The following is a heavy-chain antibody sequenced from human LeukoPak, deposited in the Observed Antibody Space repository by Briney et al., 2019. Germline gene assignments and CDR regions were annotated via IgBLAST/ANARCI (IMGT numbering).Heavy chain of an antibody. CDR3: ASRDAAYYFDY. Sequence: GGSLRLSCAASGFTFTSYAMSWVRQAPGKGLEWVSAISAGGGSTYYADSVKGRFTISRDNSKNTLFLQMNSLRAEDTAVYDCASRDAAYYFDYWGQGTLVTVSS. V-gene: IGHV3-23*01. J-gene: IGHJ4*02. CDR1: GFTFTSYA. CDR2: ISAGGGST. D-gene: IGHD5-18*01.